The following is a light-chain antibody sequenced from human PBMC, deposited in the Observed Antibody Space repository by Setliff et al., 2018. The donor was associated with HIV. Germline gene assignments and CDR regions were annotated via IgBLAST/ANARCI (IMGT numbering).Light chain of an antibody. CDR2: NNN. J-gene: IGLJ2*01. Sequence: QSALTQPPSVSAAPGQKITISCSGSSSNIGENYVSWYQHLPGTAPKLLIYNNNQRPSGIPDRFSGSRSGTSATLGITGLQTGDEAPYFCGSWDTSLRAVGFGGGTKVTVL. CDR1: SSNIGENY. CDR3: GSWDTSLRAVG. V-gene: IGLV1-51*01.